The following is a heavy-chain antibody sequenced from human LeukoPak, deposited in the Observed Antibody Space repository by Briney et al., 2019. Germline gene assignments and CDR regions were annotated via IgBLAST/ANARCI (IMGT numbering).Heavy chain of an antibody. J-gene: IGHJ4*02. CDR2: IKSKTDGGTT. CDR3: TTVYYDFWSGYYKGGEFDY. Sequence: GGSLRLSCAASGFTFSNAWMSWVRQAPGKGLEWVGRIKSKTDGGTTDYAAPVKGRFTISRDDSKNTLYLQMNSLKTEDTAVYYCTTVYYDFWSGYYKGGEFDYWGQGTLVTVSS. D-gene: IGHD3-3*01. V-gene: IGHV3-15*01. CDR1: GFTFSNAW.